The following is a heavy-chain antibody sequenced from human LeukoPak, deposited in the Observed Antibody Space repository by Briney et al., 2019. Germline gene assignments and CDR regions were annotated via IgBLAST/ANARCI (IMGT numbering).Heavy chain of an antibody. CDR3: ARSGHVLAPAATAHFDY. CDR2: IYYSGST. CDR1: GGSISSYY. D-gene: IGHD2-2*01. V-gene: IGHV4-59*01. Sequence: SETLSLTCTVSGGSISSYYWSWIRQPPGKGLEWIGYIYYSGSTNYNPSLKSRVTISVDTSKNQFSLKLSSVTAADTAVYYCARSGHVLAPAATAHFDYWGQGTLVTVSS. J-gene: IGHJ4*02.